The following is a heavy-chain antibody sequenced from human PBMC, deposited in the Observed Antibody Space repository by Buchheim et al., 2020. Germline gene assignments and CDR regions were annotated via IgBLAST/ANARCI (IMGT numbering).Heavy chain of an antibody. CDR1: GDSVTSGSYY. Sequence: QVQLQESGPGLVKPSETLSLTCIVSGDSVTSGSYYWSWIRQPPGEGLEWIGYIYYSGDTNYNPSLKSRVTMSIDTSKKQFSLKLGSVTAADTAMYYCARYDPLTGGDYWGQGTL. CDR3: ARYDPLTGGDY. CDR2: IYYSGDT. D-gene: IGHD1-1*01. V-gene: IGHV4-61*01. J-gene: IGHJ4*02.